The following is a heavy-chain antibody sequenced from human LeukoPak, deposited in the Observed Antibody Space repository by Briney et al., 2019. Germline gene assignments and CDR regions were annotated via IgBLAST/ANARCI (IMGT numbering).Heavy chain of an antibody. CDR3: ARQGRYCSSTSCFDP. CDR2: LYYSGST. CDR1: GGSISTSTFF. Sequence: SETLSLTCTVSGGSISTSTFFWAWIRRPPGKGLEWIGGLYYSGSTYYNPSLNSRVTMSVDTSKNQLSLKLTSVTAADTAVYYCARQGRYCSSTSCFDPWGQGILVTVSS. V-gene: IGHV4-39*01. D-gene: IGHD2-2*01. J-gene: IGHJ5*02.